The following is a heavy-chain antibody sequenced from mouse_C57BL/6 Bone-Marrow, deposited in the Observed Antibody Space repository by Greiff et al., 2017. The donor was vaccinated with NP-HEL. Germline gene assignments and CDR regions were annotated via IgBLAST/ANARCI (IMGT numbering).Heavy chain of an antibody. V-gene: IGHV1-55*01. Sequence: QVQLQQPGAELVKPGASVKMSCKASGYTFTSYWITWVQQSPGHGLEWIGDIYPGSGSTNYNEKFKSKATLTGDTSSSTAYMQLSSLTPEDSAVYYCARLSNSYWGQGTSVTVSS. CDR3: ARLSNSY. D-gene: IGHD2-5*01. CDR1: GYTFTSYW. CDR2: IYPGSGST. J-gene: IGHJ4*01.